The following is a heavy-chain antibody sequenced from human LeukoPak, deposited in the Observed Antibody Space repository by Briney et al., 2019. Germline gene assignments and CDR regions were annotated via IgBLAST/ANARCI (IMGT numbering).Heavy chain of an antibody. CDR2: ISAYNGNT. CDR3: ARDYSSSWPTPWWFDP. V-gene: IGHV1-18*01. J-gene: IGHJ5*02. Sequence: ASVKVSCEASGYTFTSYGISWVRQAPGQGLEWMGWISAYNGNTNYAQKLQGRVTMTTDTSTSTAYMELRSLRSDDTAVYYCARDYSSSWPTPWWFDPWGQGTLVTVSS. D-gene: IGHD6-13*01. CDR1: GYTFTSYG.